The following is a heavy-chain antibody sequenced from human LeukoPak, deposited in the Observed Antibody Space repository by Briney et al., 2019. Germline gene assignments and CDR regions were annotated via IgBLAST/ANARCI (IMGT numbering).Heavy chain of an antibody. J-gene: IGHJ4*02. CDR2: ISGSGGTT. CDR3: AKEGVGVIAVAGIFDY. D-gene: IGHD6-19*01. Sequence: GGSLRLSCAASGFTFNSYAMSWVRQAPGKGLKWVSTISGSGGTTYYADSVKGRFTISRDNSKNTLFLQMNSLRAEDTAVYYCAKEGVGVIAVAGIFDYWGQGTLVTVSS. CDR1: GFTFNSYA. V-gene: IGHV3-23*01.